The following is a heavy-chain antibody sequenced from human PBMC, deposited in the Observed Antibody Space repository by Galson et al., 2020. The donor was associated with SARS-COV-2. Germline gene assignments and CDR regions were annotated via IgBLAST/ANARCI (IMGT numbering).Heavy chain of an antibody. CDR2: ISWDGGTT. J-gene: IGHJ6*02. CDR1: GFTFDDYT. CDR3: AKAAVYANSWEKDYYYYGMDV. V-gene: IGHV3-43*01. Sequence: GGSLRLSCAASGFTFDDYTMHWVRQAPGKGLEWVSLISWDGGTTNYADSVKGRFTISRDNRKTSLFMQMNSLRIEDTALYYCAKAAVYANSWEKDYYYYGMDVWGQGTTVTVSS. D-gene: IGHD2-8*01.